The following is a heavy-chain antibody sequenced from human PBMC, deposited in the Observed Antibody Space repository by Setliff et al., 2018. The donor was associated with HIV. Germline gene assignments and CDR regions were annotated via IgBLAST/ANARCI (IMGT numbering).Heavy chain of an antibody. J-gene: IGHJ4*02. CDR1: GFTFGDYG. D-gene: IGHD6-19*01. CDR2: INHSGST. CDR3: TRAPFPVAGFDYFDH. V-gene: IGHV4-34*01. Sequence: GSLRLSCTTSGFTFGDYGMSWVRQAPGKGLEWIGEINHSGSTNYNPSLKSRVTISVDTSKNQFSLKLSSVTAADTAVYYCTRAPFPVAGFDYFDHWGQGTQVTVSS.